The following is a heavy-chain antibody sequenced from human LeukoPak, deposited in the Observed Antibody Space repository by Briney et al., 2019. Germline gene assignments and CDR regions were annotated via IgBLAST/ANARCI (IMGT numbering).Heavy chain of an antibody. Sequence: SGPTLVNPTQTLTLTCTFSGFSLSTSGMCVSWIRQAPGQALEWLARIDWDDDKYYSTSLKTRLTISKDTSKNQVVLTMTNMDPVDTATYYCARVTYYYGSGSYLPTYYFDYWGQGTLVTVSS. V-gene: IGHV2-70*11. CDR1: GFSLSTSGMC. CDR3: ARVTYYYGSGSYLPTYYFDY. D-gene: IGHD3-10*01. J-gene: IGHJ4*02. CDR2: IDWDDDK.